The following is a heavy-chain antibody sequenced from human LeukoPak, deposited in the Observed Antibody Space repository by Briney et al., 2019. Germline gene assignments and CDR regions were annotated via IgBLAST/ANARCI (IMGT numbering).Heavy chain of an antibody. CDR1: GGSMSGYY. J-gene: IGHJ6*02. CDR2: IYYSGST. V-gene: IGHV4-59*01. CDR3: ARDRRYYDTSGTVYYDAMDV. D-gene: IGHD3-22*01. Sequence: SETLSLTCTVSGGSMSGYYWSWIRQPPGKGLEWIGYIYYSGSTNYNPSLKSRVTISVDTSKNHFSLRLSSVTAPDTAVYYCARDRRYYDTSGTVYYDAMDVWGQGTTVTVSS.